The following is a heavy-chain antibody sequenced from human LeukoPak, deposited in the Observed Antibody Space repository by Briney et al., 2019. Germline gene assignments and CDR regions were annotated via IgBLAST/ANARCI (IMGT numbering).Heavy chain of an antibody. CDR2: IRYDGSNK. J-gene: IGHJ4*02. V-gene: IGHV3-30*02. CDR3: ARDLRSYFDY. Sequence: GGSLRLSCAASGIIFSSDAMSWVRQAPGKGLEWVAFIRYDGSNKYYADSVKGRFTISRDNSKNTLYLQMNSLRAEDTAVYYCARDLRSYFDYWGQGTLVTVSS. CDR1: GIIFSSDA.